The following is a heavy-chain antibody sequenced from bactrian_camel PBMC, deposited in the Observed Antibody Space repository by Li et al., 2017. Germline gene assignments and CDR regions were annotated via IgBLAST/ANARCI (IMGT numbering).Heavy chain of an antibody. CDR2: IYDDGSET. J-gene: IGHJ4*01. Sequence: VQLVESGGGLVQPGGSLRLSCAASGFTFSDFAMHWVRQAPGEGLEWVSEIYDDGSETRYADSVQGRFTISRDNAKNTLYLQMNSLKTEDMGMYYCAKGPGYRDSGDYSLSYRPVWGQGTQVTVS. CDR1: GFTFSDFA. D-gene: IGHD4*01. CDR3: AKGPGYRDSGDYSLSYRPV. V-gene: IGHV3S6*01.